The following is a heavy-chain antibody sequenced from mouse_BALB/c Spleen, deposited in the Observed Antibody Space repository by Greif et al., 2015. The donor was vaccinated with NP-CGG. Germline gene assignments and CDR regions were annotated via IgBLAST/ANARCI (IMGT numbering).Heavy chain of an antibody. CDR3: ARPSGFTTATFSFAY. CDR1: GYAFSSYW. D-gene: IGHD1-2*01. V-gene: IGHV1-80*01. CDR2: IYPGDGDT. J-gene: IGHJ3*01. Sequence: QVQLQQSGAELVRPGSSVKISCKASGYAFSSYWMNWVKQRPGQGLEWIGQIYPGDGDTNYNGKFKGKATLTADKSSSTAYMQLSSLTSEDSAVYFCARPSGFTTATFSFAYWGQGTLVTVSA.